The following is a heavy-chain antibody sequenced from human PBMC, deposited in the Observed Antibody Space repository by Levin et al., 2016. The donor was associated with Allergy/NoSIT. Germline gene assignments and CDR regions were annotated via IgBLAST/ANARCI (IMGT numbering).Heavy chain of an antibody. V-gene: IGHV1-2*02. D-gene: IGHD3-3*01. CDR2: INPKSGDT. CDR3: TRQEWRFLELTSPCHFDY. Sequence: WVRQAPGQGLEWMGWINPKSGDTNYAQKFQGRVTMSRDTSISTGYMELSRLTPDDTAVYYCTRQEWRFLELTSPCHFDYWGQGTLVTVSS. J-gene: IGHJ4*02.